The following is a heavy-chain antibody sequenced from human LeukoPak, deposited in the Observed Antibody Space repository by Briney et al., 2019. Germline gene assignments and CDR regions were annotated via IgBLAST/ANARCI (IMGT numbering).Heavy chain of an antibody. CDR2: IKQDGSEQ. J-gene: IGHJ4*02. CDR1: GFTFSFYW. D-gene: IGHD6-19*01. Sequence: GGSLRLSCAASGFTFSFYWMSWVRQAPGKGLEWVANIKQDGSEQNYVDSVKGRFTISRGNAKNSLFLQMNSLRAEDTAVYYCVRGGGWYADYWGQGTLVTVSS. CDR3: VRGGGWYADY. V-gene: IGHV3-7*04.